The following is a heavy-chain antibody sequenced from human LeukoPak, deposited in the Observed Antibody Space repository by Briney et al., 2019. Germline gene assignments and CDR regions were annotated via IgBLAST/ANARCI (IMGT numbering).Heavy chain of an antibody. V-gene: IGHV4-38-2*02. D-gene: IGHD3-22*01. Sequence: SETLSLTCTVSGYSISSGYYWGWIRQPPGKGRGWIGSIYHTGSTYRNASLESRVSISVDTSKNQFSLKLSSMTAADTALYYCATYDNTGYYFAYWGQGSLVTVSS. J-gene: IGHJ4*02. CDR2: IYHTGST. CDR3: ATYDNTGYYFAY. CDR1: GYSISSGYY.